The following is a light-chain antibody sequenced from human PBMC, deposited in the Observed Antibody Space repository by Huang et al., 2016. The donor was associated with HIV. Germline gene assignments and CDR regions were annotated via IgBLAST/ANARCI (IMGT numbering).Light chain of an antibody. Sequence: IVMTQSPATLSVFPGERVTLSCRPNRSVSINLAWHQQRPGQATRLLIYGSSTQAAGVPARCSGSGSGTDFSRTISSLQSEDFALYYCHQYNNSLLSFGGGTRVDI. J-gene: IGKJ4*01. CDR1: RSVSIN. V-gene: IGKV3-15*01. CDR2: GSS. CDR3: HQYNNSLLS.